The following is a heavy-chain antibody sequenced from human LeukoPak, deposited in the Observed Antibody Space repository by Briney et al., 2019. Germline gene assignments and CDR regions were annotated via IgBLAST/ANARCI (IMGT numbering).Heavy chain of an antibody. CDR1: RYTFTSYV. D-gene: IGHD1-1*01. V-gene: IGHV1-18*01. J-gene: IGHJ5*02. Sequence: GASDKVSCMASRYTFTSYVISWVRQAPRQELEWMGWTSAHNDDTNYAETLQGRLNMSTDIATSTAYMELTSLRSDDTAVYYCARDWDSRNDYFHPGGQRTLVIVSS. CDR3: ARDWDSRNDYFHP. CDR2: TSAHNDDT.